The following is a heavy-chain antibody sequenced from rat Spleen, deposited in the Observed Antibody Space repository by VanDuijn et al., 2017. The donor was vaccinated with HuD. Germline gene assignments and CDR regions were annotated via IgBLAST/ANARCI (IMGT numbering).Heavy chain of an antibody. CDR1: GFTFSNYD. CDR3: VRRGEKAWDY. Sequence: EVQLVESGGGLVQPGRSMKLSCAASGFTFSNYDMAWVRQAPTKGLEWVASISYDGSSTYYRDSVKGRFTISRDNAKSTLYLQMDSLRSEDTATYYCVRRGEKAWDYWGQGTLVTVSS. J-gene: IGHJ3*01. V-gene: IGHV5-25*01. D-gene: IGHD1-11*01. CDR2: ISYDGSST.